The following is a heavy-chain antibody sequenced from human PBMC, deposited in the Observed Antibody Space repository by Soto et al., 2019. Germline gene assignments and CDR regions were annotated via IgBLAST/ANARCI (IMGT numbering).Heavy chain of an antibody. D-gene: IGHD2-15*01. J-gene: IGHJ4*02. CDR3: ARGDGPLVY. CDR2: ISAYNGNR. CDR1: VYTFTSYG. Sequence: SVKISCKAFVYTFTSYGISWVRQAPGQGLEWMGWISAYNGNRNYAQKLQGRVTMTKDTSKSTAYMELRSLRSDDTAVYYCARGDGPLVYWGRGTLVTVS. V-gene: IGHV1-18*01.